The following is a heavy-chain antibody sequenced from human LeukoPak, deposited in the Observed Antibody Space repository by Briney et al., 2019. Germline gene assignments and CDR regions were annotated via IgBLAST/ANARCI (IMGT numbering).Heavy chain of an antibody. Sequence: FLHISCKGCGYSFTSYWIGGVRQMPGKGLEWMGIIYPGDSDTRYSPSFQGQVTISADKSISTAYLQSSSLKASDTAMYYCARHRSHYDILTGQGAFDIWGQGTMVTVSS. J-gene: IGHJ3*02. D-gene: IGHD3-9*01. CDR1: GYSFTSYW. CDR2: IYPGDSDT. V-gene: IGHV5-51*01. CDR3: ARHRSHYDILTGQGAFDI.